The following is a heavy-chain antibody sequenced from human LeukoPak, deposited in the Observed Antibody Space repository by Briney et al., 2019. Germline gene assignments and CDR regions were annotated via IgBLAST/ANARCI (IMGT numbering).Heavy chain of an antibody. J-gene: IGHJ4*02. V-gene: IGHV3-23*01. CDR1: GFTFSSCA. Sequence: GGSLRLSCAASGFTFSSCAMSWVRQAPGKGLEWVSAISGSGGSTYYADSVKGRFTISRDNSKNTLYLQMNSLRAEDTAVYYCAKGDCSSTSCYKPFDYWGQGTLVTVSS. CDR3: AKGDCSSTSCYKPFDY. D-gene: IGHD2-2*02. CDR2: ISGSGGST.